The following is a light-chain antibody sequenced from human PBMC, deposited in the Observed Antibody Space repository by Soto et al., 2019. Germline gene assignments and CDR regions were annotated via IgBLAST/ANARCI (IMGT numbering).Light chain of an antibody. Sequence: HSALTQPRSVSGSPGQSVTISCSGSSSDVGYYNYVSWYQQYPGKAPKVIIYDVTKRPSGVPARFSGSKSGNTASLTISGLQAEDESDYYCCSYAGSYNWVFGGGTKLTVL. J-gene: IGLJ3*02. V-gene: IGLV2-11*01. CDR3: CSYAGSYNWV. CDR2: DVT. CDR1: SSDVGYYNY.